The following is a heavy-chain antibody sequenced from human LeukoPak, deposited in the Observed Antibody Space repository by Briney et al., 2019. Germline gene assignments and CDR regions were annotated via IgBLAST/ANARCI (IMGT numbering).Heavy chain of an antibody. D-gene: IGHD3-22*01. Sequence: ASVKVSCKASGYTFTGYYMHWVRQAPGQGLEWMGWINPNSGGTNYAQKFQGWVTMTRDTSISTAYMELSRLRSDATAVYYCARWADYYDSSGYPPLAFDIWGQGTMVTVSS. J-gene: IGHJ3*02. V-gene: IGHV1-2*04. CDR3: ARWADYYDSSGYPPLAFDI. CDR1: GYTFTGYY. CDR2: INPNSGGT.